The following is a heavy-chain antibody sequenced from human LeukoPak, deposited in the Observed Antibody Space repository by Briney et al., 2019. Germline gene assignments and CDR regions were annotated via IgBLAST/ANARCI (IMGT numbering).Heavy chain of an antibody. J-gene: IGHJ4*02. D-gene: IGHD2/OR15-2a*01. V-gene: IGHV1-2*02. CDR3: VREGEGPLSKDFDY. Sequence: ASVKVSCKASGYTFTSYGISWVRQAPGQGLEWMGYISPHSTFTSSPQEFQGRVTMTRDTSMTTAYMELTRLTSDDTAVYYCVREGEGPLSKDFDYWGQGTLVTVSS. CDR2: ISPHSTFT. CDR1: GYTFTSYG.